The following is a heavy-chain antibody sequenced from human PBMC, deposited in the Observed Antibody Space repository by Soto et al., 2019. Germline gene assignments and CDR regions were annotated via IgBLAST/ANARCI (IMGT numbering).Heavy chain of an antibody. Sequence: GGSLRLSCAASGFTFSSYAMSWVRQAPGKGLEWVSAISGSGGSTYYADSMKGRFTISRDNSKNTLYLQMNSLRAEDTAVYYCAKGGSYYYDSSGYYPDAFDIWGQGTMVTVSS. D-gene: IGHD3-22*01. V-gene: IGHV3-23*01. J-gene: IGHJ3*02. CDR1: GFTFSSYA. CDR3: AKGGSYYYDSSGYYPDAFDI. CDR2: ISGSGGST.